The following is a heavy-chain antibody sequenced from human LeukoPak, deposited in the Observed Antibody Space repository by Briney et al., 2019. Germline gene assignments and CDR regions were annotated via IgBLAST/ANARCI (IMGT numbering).Heavy chain of an antibody. CDR3: ARDLNWGAGALDI. Sequence: PGESLRLSCAVSGFAFSSYSMSWVRQAPGKGLEWVSSINVSPAYISYADSVKGRFTISRDNAKNSLYLQMNSLRAEDTAVYFCARDLNWGAGALDIWGQGTMVTVSS. CDR1: GFAFSSYS. V-gene: IGHV3-21*01. D-gene: IGHD7-27*01. J-gene: IGHJ3*02. CDR2: INVSPAYI.